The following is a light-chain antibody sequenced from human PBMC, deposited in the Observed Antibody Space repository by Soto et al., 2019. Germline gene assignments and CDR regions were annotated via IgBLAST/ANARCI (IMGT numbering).Light chain of an antibody. Sequence: QAVVTQEPSLTVSPGGTVTLTCALTTGAVTSDYYPNWFQRRPGQALRTLIYRASNKHSWTPARFSGSLLGGKAALTLSGVQPEDEADYYCVLLYGGAWVFGGGTKLTVL. CDR2: RAS. J-gene: IGLJ3*02. V-gene: IGLV7-43*01. CDR3: VLLYGGAWV. CDR1: TGAVTSDYY.